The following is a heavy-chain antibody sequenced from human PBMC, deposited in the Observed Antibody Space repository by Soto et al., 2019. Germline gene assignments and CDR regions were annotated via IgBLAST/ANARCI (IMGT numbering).Heavy chain of an antibody. D-gene: IGHD2-15*01. Sequence: QLQLQESGPGLVKPSETLSLTCTVSGCSISSSSYYWGWIRQPPGKWLEWIGSIYYSGSTYYNPSLKSRVTISADTSKNQFSLKLSSVTAADAAVYYCARPGHRVGCCWWYFVLWGRRTLVTVSS. CDR1: GCSISSSSYY. V-gene: IGHV4-39*01. CDR3: ARPGHRVGCCWWYFVL. J-gene: IGHJ2*01. CDR2: IYYSGST.